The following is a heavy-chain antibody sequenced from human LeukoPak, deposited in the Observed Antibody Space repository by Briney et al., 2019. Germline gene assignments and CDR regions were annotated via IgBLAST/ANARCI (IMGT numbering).Heavy chain of an antibody. J-gene: IGHJ5*02. Sequence: PGGSLRLSCAASGFTFSSYAMSWVRQAPGKGLEWVSAISGSGGSTYYADSVKGRLTISRDNSKNTLYLQMNSLRAEDTAVYYWAKDITIFGVVENWFDPWGQGTLVTVSS. CDR3: AKDITIFGVVENWFDP. D-gene: IGHD3-3*01. CDR1: GFTFSSYA. CDR2: ISGSGGST. V-gene: IGHV3-23*01.